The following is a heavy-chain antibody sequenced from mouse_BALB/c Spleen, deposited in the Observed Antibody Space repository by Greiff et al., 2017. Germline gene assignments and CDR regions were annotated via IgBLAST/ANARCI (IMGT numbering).Heavy chain of an antibody. CDR1: GYAFSSSW. D-gene: IGHD3-3*01. Sequence: VQLQESGPELVKPGASVKISCKASGYAFSSSWMNWVKQRPGQGLEWIGRIYPGDGDTNYNGKFKGKATLTADKSSSTAYMQLSSLTSVDSAVYFCARGTYWYFDVWGAGTTVTVSS. CDR3: ARGTYWYFDV. J-gene: IGHJ1*01. V-gene: IGHV1-82*01. CDR2: IYPGDGDT.